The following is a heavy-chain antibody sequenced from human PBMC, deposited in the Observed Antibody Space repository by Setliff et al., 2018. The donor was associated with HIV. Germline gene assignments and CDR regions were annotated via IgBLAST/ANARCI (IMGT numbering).Heavy chain of an antibody. V-gene: IGHV1-3*01. J-gene: IGHJ5*02. CDR2: ISPDNGDT. Sequence: GASVKVSCKASGYTFIDYFIHWVRQAPGQGLEWMGWISPDNGDTKYSQNFQGRVTITGDTSASTAYMELSSLRSEDTAVYYCARGVYSGYEPWGQGTLVTVSS. D-gene: IGHD5-12*01. CDR3: ARGVYSGYEP. CDR1: GYTFIDYF.